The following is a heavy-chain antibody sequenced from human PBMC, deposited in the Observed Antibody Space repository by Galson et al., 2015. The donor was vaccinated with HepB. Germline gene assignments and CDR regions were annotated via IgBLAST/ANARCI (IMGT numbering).Heavy chain of an antibody. V-gene: IGHV3-33*01. CDR1: GFVFTRYG. CDR3: ARVGYDRSGSASDI. CDR2: IWYDGSNK. D-gene: IGHD3-22*01. Sequence: SLRLSCAASGFVFTRYGMHWVRQAPGKGLEWVAVIWYDGSNKDYADSVKGRFTISRDNSNNILYLQMNSLRAEDTAVYYCARVGYDRSGSASDIWGQGTMVTVSS. J-gene: IGHJ3*02.